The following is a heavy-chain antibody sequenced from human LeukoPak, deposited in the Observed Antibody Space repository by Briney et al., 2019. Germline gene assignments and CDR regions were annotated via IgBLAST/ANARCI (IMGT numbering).Heavy chain of an antibody. V-gene: IGHV3-11*04. D-gene: IGHD3-22*01. CDR2: ISSSGSTI. J-gene: IGHJ3*02. CDR1: GFTFRDYY. Sequence: TGGSLRLSCAASGFTFRDYYMSWIRQTPGKGLEWVSYISSSGSTIYYADSVKGRFTISRDNAKNSLYLQMNSLRAEDTAVYYCARPYYDSIVGDAFDIWGQGTMVTVSS. CDR3: ARPYYDSIVGDAFDI.